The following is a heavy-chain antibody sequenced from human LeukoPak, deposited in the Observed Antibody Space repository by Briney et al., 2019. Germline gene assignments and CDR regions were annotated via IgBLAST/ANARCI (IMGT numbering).Heavy chain of an antibody. CDR1: GFTFNSYG. J-gene: IGHJ5*02. CDR2: ISGSGGST. V-gene: IGHV3-23*01. CDR3: AKGMSWFDP. Sequence: GGSLRLSCAASGFTFNSYGMTWVRQAPGKGLEWVSSISGSGGSTYYADSVKGRFTISRDNSENTVYLQMDSLRAEDTAVYYCAKGMSWFDPWGQGTLVTVSS.